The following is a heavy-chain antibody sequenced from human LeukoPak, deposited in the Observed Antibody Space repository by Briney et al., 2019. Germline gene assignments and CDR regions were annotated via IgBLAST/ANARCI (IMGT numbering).Heavy chain of an antibody. CDR3: AAYYYDSSGYYYVTRTTLVDY. CDR1: GGSISSSSYY. J-gene: IGHJ4*02. V-gene: IGHV4-39*01. D-gene: IGHD3-22*01. CDR2: IYYSGST. Sequence: SETLSLTCTVSGGSISSSSYYWGWIRQPPGKGLEWIGSIYYSGSTYYNPSLKSRVTISVDTSKNQFSLKLISVTAADTAVYYCAAYYYDSSGYYYVTRTTLVDYWGQGTLVTVSS.